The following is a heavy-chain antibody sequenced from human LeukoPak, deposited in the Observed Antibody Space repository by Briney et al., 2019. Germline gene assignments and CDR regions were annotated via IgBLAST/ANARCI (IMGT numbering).Heavy chain of an antibody. CDR3: ARELKSSSWYFFDY. D-gene: IGHD6-13*01. CDR2: ISSSGSAI. J-gene: IGHJ4*02. CDR1: GFTFSSYE. Sequence: GGSLRLSCAASGFTFSSYEMNWVRQAPGKGLEWISYISSSGSAIYYADSVKRRFTISRDNAKNSLYLQMNSLSAEDTAVYYCARELKSSSWYFFDYWGQGTLVTVS. V-gene: IGHV3-48*03.